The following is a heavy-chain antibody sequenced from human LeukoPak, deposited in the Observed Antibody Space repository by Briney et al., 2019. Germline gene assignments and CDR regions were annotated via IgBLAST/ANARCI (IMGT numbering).Heavy chain of an antibody. J-gene: IGHJ6*02. Sequence: KPSETLSLTCTVSGGSISSSSYYWGWIRQPPGKGLEWIGSIYCSGSSYYNPSLKSRVTISVDTSENQFSLKLSSVTAADTAVYYCARHSGRVAAKVDVWGQGTTVTVSS. CDR2: IYCSGSS. CDR1: GGSISSSSYY. V-gene: IGHV4-39*01. CDR3: ARHSGRVAAKVDV. D-gene: IGHD6-6*01.